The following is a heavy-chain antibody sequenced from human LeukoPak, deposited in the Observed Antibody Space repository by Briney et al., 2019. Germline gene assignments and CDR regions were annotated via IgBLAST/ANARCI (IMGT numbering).Heavy chain of an antibody. CDR2: IYYSGST. CDR1: GGSVSSGSYY. D-gene: IGHD3-16*01. Sequence: SETLSLTCTVSGGSVSSGSYYWIWIRKPPGKGLEWIVYIYYSGSTNYNPSLKSRVTISVDASKNQFSLKLSSVTAVDTAVYYCASAGPMGDTDFWGQGTLVTVSS. J-gene: IGHJ4*02. V-gene: IGHV4-61*01. CDR3: ASAGPMGDTDF.